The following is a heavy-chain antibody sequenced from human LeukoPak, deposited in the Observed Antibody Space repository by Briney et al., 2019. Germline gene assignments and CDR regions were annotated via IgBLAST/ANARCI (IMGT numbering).Heavy chain of an antibody. J-gene: IGHJ4*02. CDR3: TPAGAGDY. D-gene: IGHD6-19*01. Sequence: PGGSLRLSCAASGFAFSNAWMSWVRQAPGKGLEWGGRIKSKTDGGTTDYAAPVKGRFTISRDDSKNTLYLQMNSLKTEDTAVYYCTPAGAGDYWGQGTLVTVSS. V-gene: IGHV3-15*01. CDR2: IKSKTDGGTT. CDR1: GFAFSNAW.